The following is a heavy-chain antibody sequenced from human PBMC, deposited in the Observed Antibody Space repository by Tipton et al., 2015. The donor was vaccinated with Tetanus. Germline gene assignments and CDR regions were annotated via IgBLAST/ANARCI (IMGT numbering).Heavy chain of an antibody. CDR1: GGTTATGGYS. CDR3: ARHHPPRGFPYGGLHP. D-gene: IGHD3-16*01. J-gene: IGHJ5*02. V-gene: IGHV4-31*03. Sequence: TLSLTCTVSGGTTATGGYSWNWIRQHPGKGLEWTGYIYDNGNTLYNPSLESRVSISIDASKTQFSLKLTSVTAADTAVYYCARHHPPRGFPYGGLHPWGQGTLVTVSS. CDR2: IYDNGNT.